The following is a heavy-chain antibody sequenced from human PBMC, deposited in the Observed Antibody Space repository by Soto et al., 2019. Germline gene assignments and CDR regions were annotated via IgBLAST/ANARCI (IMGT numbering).Heavy chain of an antibody. CDR3: ARDLVAGIYNYYYGMDV. CDR2: ISSSSSYI. V-gene: IGHV3-21*01. Sequence: PGGSLRLSCAASGFTFSSYSMNWVRQAPGNGLEWVSSISSSSSYIYYADSVMGRFTISRDSAKNSLYLQMNSLRAEDTAVYYCARDLVAGIYNYYYGMDVWGQGTRVTVSS. D-gene: IGHD6-19*01. J-gene: IGHJ6*02. CDR1: GFTFSSYS.